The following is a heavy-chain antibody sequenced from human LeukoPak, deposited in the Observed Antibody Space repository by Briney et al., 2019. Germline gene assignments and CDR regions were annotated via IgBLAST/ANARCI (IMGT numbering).Heavy chain of an antibody. CDR3: ARVTTIFGVVRSLAY. Sequence: ASVKVSCKASGYTFTSYDINWVRQATGQGLEWMGWMNPNSGNTGYAQKFQGRVTITRNTSISTTYMELSSLRSEDTAVYYCARVTTIFGVVRSLAYWGQGTLVTVSS. V-gene: IGHV1-8*03. CDR1: GYTFTSYD. J-gene: IGHJ4*02. CDR2: MNPNSGNT. D-gene: IGHD3-3*01.